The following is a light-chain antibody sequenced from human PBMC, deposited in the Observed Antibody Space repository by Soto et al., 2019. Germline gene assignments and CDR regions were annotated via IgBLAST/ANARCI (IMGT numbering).Light chain of an antibody. CDR2: DVS. V-gene: IGLV2-14*01. CDR3: SSYTSSSTRV. CDR1: SSYVGGYNY. J-gene: IGLJ1*01. Sequence: QSVLTQPASVSGSPGQSITISCTGTSSYVGGYNYVSWYQQHPGKAPKLMIYDVSNRPSGVSNRFSGSKSGNTASLTISGLQAEDEADYYCSSYTSSSTRVFGTGTKVTV.